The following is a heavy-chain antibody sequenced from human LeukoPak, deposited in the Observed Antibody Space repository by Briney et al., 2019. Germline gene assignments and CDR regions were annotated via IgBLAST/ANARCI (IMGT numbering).Heavy chain of an antibody. CDR1: GFTFSSYA. CDR2: ISGSDDST. CDR3: AQDSGHSSSWYY. J-gene: IGHJ4*02. V-gene: IGHV3-23*01. D-gene: IGHD6-13*01. Sequence: GGSLGLSCAASGFTFSSYAVNWVRQAPGKGLEWVSGISGSDDSTYYADSVKGRFTISRDISRNTLYLQMNSLRAEDTAVYYCAQDSGHSSSWYYWGQGTLVTVSS.